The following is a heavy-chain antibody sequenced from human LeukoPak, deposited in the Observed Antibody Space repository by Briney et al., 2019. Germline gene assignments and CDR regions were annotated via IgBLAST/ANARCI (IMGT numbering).Heavy chain of an antibody. D-gene: IGHD6-6*01. CDR1: GYTFTGYY. Sequence: ASVTVSCKASGYTFTGYYMHWVRQAPGQGLEWMGWINPNSGGTNYAQKFQGRVTMTRDTSISTAYMELSRLRSDDTAVYYCATFPRIAAPTNYWGQGTLVTVSS. J-gene: IGHJ4*02. CDR3: ATFPRIAAPTNY. CDR2: INPNSGGT. V-gene: IGHV1-2*02.